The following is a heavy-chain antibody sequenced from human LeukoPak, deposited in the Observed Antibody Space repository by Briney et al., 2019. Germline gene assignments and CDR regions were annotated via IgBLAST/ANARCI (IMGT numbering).Heavy chain of an antibody. D-gene: IGHD5-12*01. V-gene: IGHV4-39*07. CDR3: ARGLTQWLRGPGGSNWFDP. CDR2: IYYSGST. J-gene: IGHJ5*02. Sequence: PSETLSLTCTVSGGSISSTNYYWGWIRQPPGKGLEWIGSIYYSGSTNYNPSLKSRVTISVDTSKNQFSLKLSSVTAADTAVYYCARGLTQWLRGPGGSNWFDPWGQGTLVTVSS. CDR1: GGSISSTNYY.